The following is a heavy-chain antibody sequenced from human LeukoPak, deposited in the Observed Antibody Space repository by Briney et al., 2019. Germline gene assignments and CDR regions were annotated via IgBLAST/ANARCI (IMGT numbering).Heavy chain of an antibody. J-gene: IGHJ4*02. CDR3: AREPKTIFGVVIPFDY. CDR2: IKQDGSEK. CDR1: GFTFSSYW. Sequence: GGSLRLSCAASGFTFSSYWMSWVRQAPGKGLEWVANIKQDGSEKYYVDSVKGRFTISRDNAKNSLYLQMNSLRAEDTAVYYCAREPKTIFGVVIPFDYWGQGTLVTVSS. V-gene: IGHV3-7*01. D-gene: IGHD3-3*01.